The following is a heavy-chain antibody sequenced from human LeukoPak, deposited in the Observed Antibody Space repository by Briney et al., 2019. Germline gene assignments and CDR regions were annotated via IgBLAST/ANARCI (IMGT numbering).Heavy chain of an antibody. V-gene: IGHV3-21*04. CDR3: AKEGDGYH. Sequence: GGSLRLSCAASGVTFINYAMNWVRQAPGRGLEWVSSISGGSSDIYYADSVKGRFTISRDNAKNSLYLQMNSLRTEDTALYYCAKEGDGYHWGQGTMVTVSS. CDR2: ISGGSSDI. D-gene: IGHD5-24*01. CDR1: GVTFINYA. J-gene: IGHJ3*01.